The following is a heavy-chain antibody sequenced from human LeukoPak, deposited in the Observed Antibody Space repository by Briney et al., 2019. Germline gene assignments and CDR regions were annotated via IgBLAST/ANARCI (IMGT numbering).Heavy chain of an antibody. CDR3: ARRYYYNLGSFPFDF. CDR1: GGSISGYY. D-gene: IGHD3-10*01. Sequence: MSSETLSLTCTVSGGSISGYYCSWIRQPPGQGLEWIAYIHSNGYTNYNPSLNSRVTISEDTSKNQIYLNLRSVTAADTAVYYCARRYYYNLGSFPFDFWGQGTLVTVSS. J-gene: IGHJ4*02. V-gene: IGHV4-4*09. CDR2: IHSNGYT.